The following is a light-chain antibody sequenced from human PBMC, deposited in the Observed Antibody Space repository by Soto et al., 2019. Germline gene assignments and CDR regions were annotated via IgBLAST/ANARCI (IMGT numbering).Light chain of an antibody. Sequence: QSVLTQPPPVSAAPGQMVPISRPGSSSPNGNKYVSWYQQLPGTAPKLLIYENDKRPSGIPDRFSASKSGTSATLGITGLQTGDEADYYCGSWDSSLSAGLFGGGTKVTVL. J-gene: IGLJ2*01. V-gene: IGLV1-51*02. CDR2: END. CDR3: GSWDSSLSAGL. CDR1: SSPNGNKY.